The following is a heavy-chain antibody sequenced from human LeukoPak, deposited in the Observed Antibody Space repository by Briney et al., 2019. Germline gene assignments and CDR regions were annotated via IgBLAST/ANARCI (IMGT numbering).Heavy chain of an antibody. CDR3: ASYYDFWSGYYTYYFDY. D-gene: IGHD3-3*01. Sequence: GGSLRLSCAASGLTVSSNSMSWVRQAPGKGLEWVSFIYSGGSTYYADSVKGRFTISRDNAKNSLYLQMNSLRAEDTAVYYCASYYDFWSGYYTYYFDYWGQGTLVTVSS. CDR1: GLTVSSNS. CDR2: IYSGGST. V-gene: IGHV3-53*01. J-gene: IGHJ4*02.